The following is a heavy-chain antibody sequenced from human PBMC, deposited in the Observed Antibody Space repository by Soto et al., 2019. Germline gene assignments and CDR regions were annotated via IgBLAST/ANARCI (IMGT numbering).Heavy chain of an antibody. CDR2: ISAYNGNT. CDR3: AREDIVVVPAAENYYYYGMDV. CDR1: GYTFTSNG. J-gene: IGHJ6*02. V-gene: IGHV1-18*01. Sequence: GASVKVSCKASGYTFTSNGSSWVRQAPGQGLEWMGWISAYNGNTNYAQKLQGRVTMTTDTSTSTAYMELRSLRSDDTAVYYCAREDIVVVPAAENYYYYGMDVWGQGTTVTVSS. D-gene: IGHD2-2*01.